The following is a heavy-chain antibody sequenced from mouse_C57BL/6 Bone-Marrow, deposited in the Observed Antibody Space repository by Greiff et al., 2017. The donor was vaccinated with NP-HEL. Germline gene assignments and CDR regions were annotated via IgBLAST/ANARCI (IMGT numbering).Heavy chain of an antibody. V-gene: IGHV1-64*01. J-gene: IGHJ2*01. Sequence: VQLQQPGAELVKPGASVKLSCKASGYTFTSYWMHWVKQRPGQGLEWIGMIHPNSGSTNYNEKFKSKATLTVDKSSSTAYMQLSSLTSEDSAVYYCARDDYDPYYFDYWGQGTTLTVPS. CDR3: ARDDYDPYYFDY. CDR2: IHPNSGST. CDR1: GYTFTSYW. D-gene: IGHD2-4*01.